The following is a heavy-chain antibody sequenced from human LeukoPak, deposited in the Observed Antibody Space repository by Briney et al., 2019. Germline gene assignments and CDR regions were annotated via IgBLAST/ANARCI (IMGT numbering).Heavy chain of an antibody. D-gene: IGHD3-10*01. Sequence: PGGSLRLSCVVSGFTLKTFKMNWGRQAPGQGLEWVSSISSDSTYTSYADSVKGRFTISGDSAKNSMYLQMDSLRAEDTAVYYCAKDFLLLWFGEYNYFDYWGQGTLVTVSS. J-gene: IGHJ4*02. CDR2: ISSDSTYT. CDR3: AKDFLLLWFGEYNYFDY. CDR1: GFTLKTFK. V-gene: IGHV3-21*04.